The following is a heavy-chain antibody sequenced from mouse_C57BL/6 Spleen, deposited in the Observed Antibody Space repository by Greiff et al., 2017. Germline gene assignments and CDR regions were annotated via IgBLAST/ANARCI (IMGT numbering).Heavy chain of an antibody. J-gene: IGHJ1*03. Sequence: QVQLQQPGAELVRPGTSVKLSCKASGYTFTSYWMHWVKQRPGQGLEWIGVIDPSDSYTNYNQKFKGKATLTVDTSSSTAYMQLSSLTSEDSAVYYCARRLYYDYEGYFDVWGTGTTVTVSS. D-gene: IGHD2-4*01. CDR2: IDPSDSYT. CDR3: ARRLYYDYEGYFDV. V-gene: IGHV1-59*01. CDR1: GYTFTSYW.